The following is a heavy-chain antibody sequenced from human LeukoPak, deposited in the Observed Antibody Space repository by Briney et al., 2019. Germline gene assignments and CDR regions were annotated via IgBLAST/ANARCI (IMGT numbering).Heavy chain of an antibody. J-gene: IGHJ4*02. CDR3: ARSDTGPPCSGGSCYSDY. Sequence: ASVKVSCKASGYTFTSYGISWVRQAPGQGLEWMGWISAYNGNTNYAQKLQGRVTMTTDTSTSTAYMELRSLRSDDTAVYYCARSDTGPPCSGGSCYSDYWGQGTLVTVSP. V-gene: IGHV1-18*01. CDR1: GYTFTSYG. D-gene: IGHD2-15*01. CDR2: ISAYNGNT.